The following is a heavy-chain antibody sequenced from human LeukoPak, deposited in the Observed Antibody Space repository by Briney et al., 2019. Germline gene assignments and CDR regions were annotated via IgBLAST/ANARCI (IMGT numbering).Heavy chain of an antibody. Sequence: GGSLRLSCAASGFTFSSYGMHWVRQAPGKGLEWVAFIRYDGNNKYYADSVKGRFTISRDNSKNTLYLQMNSLRADDTAVYYCAKDLGGTYYYYYYMDVWGKGTTVTVSS. V-gene: IGHV3-30*02. CDR1: GFTFSSYG. CDR3: AKDLGGTYYYYYYMDV. J-gene: IGHJ6*03. CDR2: IRYDGNNK. D-gene: IGHD1-26*01.